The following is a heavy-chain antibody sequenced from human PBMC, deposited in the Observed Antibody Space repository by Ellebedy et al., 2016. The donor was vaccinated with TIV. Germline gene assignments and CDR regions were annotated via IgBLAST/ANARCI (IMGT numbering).Heavy chain of an antibody. D-gene: IGHD1-1*01. CDR3: AARTTGTTAPDY. V-gene: IGHV4-4*02. J-gene: IGHJ4*02. Sequence: SETLSLXXTVSGGSISSSNWWSLVRQPPGKGLEWIGEIYHSGSTNYNPSLKSRVTISVDKSKNQFSLKLSSVTAADTAVYYCAARTTGTTAPDYWGQGTLVTVSS. CDR2: IYHSGST. CDR1: GGSISSSNW.